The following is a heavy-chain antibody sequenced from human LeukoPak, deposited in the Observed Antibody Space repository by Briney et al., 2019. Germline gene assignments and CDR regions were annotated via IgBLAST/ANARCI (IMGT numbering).Heavy chain of an antibody. CDR1: GGSISSYY. V-gene: IGHV4-59*12. Sequence: SETLSLTCTVSGGSISSYYWNWIRQPPGKGLEWIGYIYDRGSTKYNPSLKSRVTISVDTSKNQFSLKLSSVTAADTAVYYCAREQWELMSYYYYGMDVWGQGTTVTVSS. D-gene: IGHD1-26*01. CDR3: AREQWELMSYYYYGMDV. J-gene: IGHJ6*02. CDR2: IYDRGST.